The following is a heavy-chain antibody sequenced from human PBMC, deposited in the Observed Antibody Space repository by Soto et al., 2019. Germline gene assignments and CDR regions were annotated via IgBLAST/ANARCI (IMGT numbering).Heavy chain of an antibody. CDR1: GDTFSFYT. CDR2: INPILSMS. Sequence: QVQLVQSGAEVKKPGSSVKVSCKASGDTFSFYTINWVRQAPGLGLEWVGRINPILSMSNYAQKFQGRVTMTADQSMNTDYMDMRSLRSEDTAMYFWATSYGSGYRAFDSWGQGALVTVSS. V-gene: IGHV1-69*02. D-gene: IGHD3-10*01. CDR3: ATSYGSGYRAFDS. J-gene: IGHJ4*02.